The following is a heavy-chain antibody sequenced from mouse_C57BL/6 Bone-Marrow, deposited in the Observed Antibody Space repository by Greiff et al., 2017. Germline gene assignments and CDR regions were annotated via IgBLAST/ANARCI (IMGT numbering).Heavy chain of an antibody. Sequence: QVQLQQPGAELVKPGASVKLSCKASGYTFTSYWMQWVKQRPGQGLEWIGEIDPSDSYTNYNQKFKGKATLTVDTSSSTAYMQLSSLTSEDSAVDYCAREDGYEGAWFAYWGQGTLVTVSA. CDR1: GYTFTSYW. CDR3: AREDGYEGAWFAY. D-gene: IGHD2-2*01. CDR2: IDPSDSYT. J-gene: IGHJ3*01. V-gene: IGHV1-50*01.